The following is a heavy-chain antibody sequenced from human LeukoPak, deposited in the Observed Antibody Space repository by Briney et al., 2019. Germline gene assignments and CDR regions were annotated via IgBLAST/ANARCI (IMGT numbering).Heavy chain of an antibody. CDR2: IWSDGNTQ. CDR3: ARDGDAYNGYTFIDY. CDR1: GFTFNHYA. J-gene: IGHJ4*02. V-gene: IGHV3-33*01. Sequence: GGSLRLSCAASGFTFNHYAMQWVRQAPGRGLEWVAVIWSDGNTQYYADSLRGRFTVSRDNSKNTLYLQMNSLRAEDTAVYYCARDGDAYNGYTFIDYWGQGTLVTVSS. D-gene: IGHD5-24*01.